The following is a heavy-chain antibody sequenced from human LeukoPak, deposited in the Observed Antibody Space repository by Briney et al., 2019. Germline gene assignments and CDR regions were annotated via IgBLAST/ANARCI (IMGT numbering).Heavy chain of an antibody. V-gene: IGHV1-69*04. D-gene: IGHD1-1*01. CDR1: GGTFSSYA. CDR2: IIPILGIA. Sequence: ALVKVSCKASGGTFSSYAISWVRQAPGQGLEWMGRIIPILGIANYAQKFQGRVTITADKSTSTAYMELSSLRSEDTAVYYCARGYSHYYGMDVWGQGTTVTVSS. CDR3: ARGYSHYYGMDV. J-gene: IGHJ6*02.